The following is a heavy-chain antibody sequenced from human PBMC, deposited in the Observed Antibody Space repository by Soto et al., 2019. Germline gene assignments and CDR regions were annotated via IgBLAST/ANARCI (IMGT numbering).Heavy chain of an antibody. CDR3: ARLPYYYGSGSYYNGDAFDI. V-gene: IGHV4-4*02. Sequence: ASETLSLTCAVSGGSISSSNWWSWVRQPPGKGLEWIGEIYHSGSTNYNPSLKSRVTISVDKSKNQFSLKLSSVTAADTAVYYCARLPYYYGSGSYYNGDAFDIWGQGTMVTVSS. CDR2: IYHSGST. D-gene: IGHD3-10*01. J-gene: IGHJ3*02. CDR1: GGSISSSNW.